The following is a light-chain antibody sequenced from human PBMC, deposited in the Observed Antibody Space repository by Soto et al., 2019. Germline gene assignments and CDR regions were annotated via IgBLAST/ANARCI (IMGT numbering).Light chain of an antibody. CDR1: QSVGSSY. CDR2: GAS. V-gene: IGKV3-20*01. J-gene: IGKJ1*01. CDR3: QQYGSSRWT. Sequence: EIVLTQSPGTLSLSPGERATLSCRASQSVGSSYLAWYQQKPGQAPRLLIYGASSRATGIPDRFSGSGSRTDFTLTISRLEPEDFAVYYCQQYGSSRWTFGQGTKV.